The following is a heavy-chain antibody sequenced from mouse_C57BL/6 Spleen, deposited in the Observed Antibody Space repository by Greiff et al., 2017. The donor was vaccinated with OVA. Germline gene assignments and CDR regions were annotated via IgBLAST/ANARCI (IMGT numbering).Heavy chain of an antibody. CDR2: INPNNGGT. D-gene: IGHD2-3*01. Sequence: VQLKESGPELVKPGASVKMSCKASGYTFTDYNMHWVKQSHGKSLEWIGYINPNNGGTSYNQKFKGKATLTVNKSSSTAYMELRSLTSEDSAVYYCARWLLYAMDYWGQGTSVTVSS. CDR1: GYTFTDYN. J-gene: IGHJ4*01. CDR3: ARWLLYAMDY. V-gene: IGHV1-22*01.